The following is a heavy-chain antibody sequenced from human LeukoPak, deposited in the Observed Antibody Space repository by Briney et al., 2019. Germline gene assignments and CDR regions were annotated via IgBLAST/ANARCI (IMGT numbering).Heavy chain of an antibody. J-gene: IGHJ6*04. V-gene: IGHV3-73*01. D-gene: IGHD3-10*01. Sequence: GGSLRLSCAASGFTFSGSAMHWVRQASGKGLEWVARIRSKANSYATAYAASVKGRFTISSAESKNTVYLQMNSVKAEDTAVYYCTRRGDCYGSGSYSRDVWGKGTTVTVSS. CDR1: GFTFSGSA. CDR3: TRRGDCYGSGSYSRDV. CDR2: IRSKANSYAT.